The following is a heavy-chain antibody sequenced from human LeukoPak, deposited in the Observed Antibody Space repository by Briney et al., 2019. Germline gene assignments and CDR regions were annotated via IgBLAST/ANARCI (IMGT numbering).Heavy chain of an antibody. CDR1: GYTFTLYY. CDR3: ARAAMGNFDY. Sequence: GASVKVSCKASGYTFTLYYMHWGRQAPGQGLEWMGWMNPNSGGTNYAQKFQGWVTMTRDTSISTAYMELSRLRSDDTAVYYSARAAMGNFDYWGQGTLVTVSS. J-gene: IGHJ4*02. D-gene: IGHD5-18*01. CDR2: MNPNSGGT. V-gene: IGHV1-2*04.